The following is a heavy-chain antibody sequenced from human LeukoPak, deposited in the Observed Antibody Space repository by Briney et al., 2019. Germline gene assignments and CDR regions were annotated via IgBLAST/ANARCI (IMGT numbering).Heavy chain of an antibody. Sequence: GASVKVSCKASGYTFTSYDINWVRQATGQGLEWMGWMNPNSGNTGYAQKFQGRVTMTRNTSISTAYMELSSLRSEDTAVYYCARQGSNYYDSSGYLSFDYWGQGTRVTVSS. CDR2: MNPNSGNT. J-gene: IGHJ4*02. D-gene: IGHD3-22*01. CDR3: ARQGSNYYDSSGYLSFDY. V-gene: IGHV1-8*01. CDR1: GYTFTSYD.